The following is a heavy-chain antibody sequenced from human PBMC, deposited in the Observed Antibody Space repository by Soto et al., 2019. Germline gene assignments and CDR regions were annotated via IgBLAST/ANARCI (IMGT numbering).Heavy chain of an antibody. Sequence: QVQLVQSGAEVKKPGASVKVSCKASGYTFTSYYMHWVRQAPGQGLEWMGIINPSGGSTSYAQKFQGGVTMTRDTSTSTVYRELSSLRSEDTAVYYGAREGGGEYSSSSLDYWGQGTLVTVSS. CDR2: INPSGGST. V-gene: IGHV1-46*03. CDR1: GYTFTSYY. D-gene: IGHD6-6*01. CDR3: AREGGGEYSSSSLDY. J-gene: IGHJ4*02.